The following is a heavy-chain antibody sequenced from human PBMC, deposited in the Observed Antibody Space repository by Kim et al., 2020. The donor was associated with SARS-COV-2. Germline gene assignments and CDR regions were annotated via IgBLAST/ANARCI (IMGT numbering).Heavy chain of an antibody. CDR3: ARDHYDSSGPEPAH. Sequence: ASVKVSCKASGYTFTSYGISWVRQAPGQGLEWMGWISAYNGNTNYAQKLQGIVTMTTDTSTSTAYMELRSLRSDDTAVYYCARDHYDSSGPEPAHWGQGTLVTVSS. V-gene: IGHV1-18*01. CDR1: GYTFTSYG. J-gene: IGHJ4*02. CDR2: ISAYNGNT. D-gene: IGHD3-22*01.